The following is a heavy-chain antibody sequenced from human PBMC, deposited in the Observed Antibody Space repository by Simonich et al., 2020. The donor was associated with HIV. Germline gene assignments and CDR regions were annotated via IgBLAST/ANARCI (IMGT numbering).Heavy chain of an antibody. CDR2: INHSGIT. V-gene: IGHV4-34*01. CDR1: GVSVSGYY. J-gene: IGHJ4*02. Sequence: QVQLQQWGAGLLKPSETLSLTCAVYGVSVSGYYWSWIRQPPGKGLEVIGEINHSGITNYKSSLNRRATISVDKSKNQFSLKLSSVTAADTAIYYCARRDRELILYFDYWGQGNLVTVSS. D-gene: IGHD3-3*01. CDR3: ARRDRELILYFDY.